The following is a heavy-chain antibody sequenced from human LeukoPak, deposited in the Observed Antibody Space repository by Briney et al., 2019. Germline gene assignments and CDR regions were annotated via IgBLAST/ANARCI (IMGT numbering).Heavy chain of an antibody. J-gene: IGHJ4*02. CDR2: INPNSSGT. CDR3: ARDWDSSGPTVDY. V-gene: IGHV1-2*02. D-gene: IGHD3-22*01. CDR1: GYTFTVYY. Sequence: ASVKVSCKASGYTFTVYYMHWVPQAPGHGLEWMGWINPNSSGTDYAQKFQGRVTMTRDTSISTAYMELSRLRSDDTAVYYCARDWDSSGPTVDYWGQGTLVTVSS.